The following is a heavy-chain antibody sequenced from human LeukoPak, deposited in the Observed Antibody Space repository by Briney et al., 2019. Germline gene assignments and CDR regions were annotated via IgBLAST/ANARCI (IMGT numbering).Heavy chain of an antibody. CDR2: INHSGST. J-gene: IGHJ4*02. Sequence: PSETLSLTCAVYGGSFSDYYWTWIRQPPGKGLEWIGEINHSGSTSYNPSLKSRVTISVDTSKNQFSLKLTSVTAADTAVYYCARGWRQQPVNWGQGTLVTVSS. D-gene: IGHD6-13*01. CDR3: ARGWRQQPVN. V-gene: IGHV4-34*01. CDR1: GGSFSDYY.